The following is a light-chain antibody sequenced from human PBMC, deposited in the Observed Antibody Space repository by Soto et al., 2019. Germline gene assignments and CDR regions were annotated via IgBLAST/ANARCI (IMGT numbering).Light chain of an antibody. CDR2: RAS. CDR1: QNIYSN. V-gene: IGKV3-15*01. CDR3: QQYNNWPLT. J-gene: IGKJ4*01. Sequence: GRTQSPATLSVSPGVRALHSRRASQNIYSNVAWYQQRPGQAPRLLIYRASTRATGIPARFSGSGSGTEFTLTISSLQSEDFAVYYCQQYNNWPLTFGGGTKVDI.